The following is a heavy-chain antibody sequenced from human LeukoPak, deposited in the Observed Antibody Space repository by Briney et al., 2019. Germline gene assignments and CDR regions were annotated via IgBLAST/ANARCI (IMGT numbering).Heavy chain of an antibody. CDR1: GFTFSSYG. Sequence: GGSLRLSCAASGFTFSSYGTHWVRQAPGKGLEWVAVISYDGSNKYYADSVKGRFTISRDNAKNSLYLQMNGLRAEDTAVYYCARDPSTFYYYEAGADVWGQGTTVTVSS. V-gene: IGHV3-30*03. D-gene: IGHD2/OR15-2a*01. J-gene: IGHJ6*02. CDR2: ISYDGSNK. CDR3: ARDPSTFYYYEAGADV.